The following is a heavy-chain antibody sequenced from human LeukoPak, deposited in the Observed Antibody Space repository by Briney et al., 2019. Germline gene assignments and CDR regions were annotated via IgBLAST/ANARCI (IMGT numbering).Heavy chain of an antibody. CDR2: IYTSGST. V-gene: IGHV4-61*02. CDR3: ARGPTVTGGYYYYYYYMDV. D-gene: IGHD4-11*01. Sequence: SQTLSLTCTVSGGSISSGSYYWSWIRQPAGKGLEWIGRIYTSGSTNYNPSLKSRVTISVDTSKNQFSLKLSSVTAADTAVYYCARGPTVTGGYYYYYYYMDVWGKGTTVTVSS. CDR1: GGSISSGSYY. J-gene: IGHJ6*03.